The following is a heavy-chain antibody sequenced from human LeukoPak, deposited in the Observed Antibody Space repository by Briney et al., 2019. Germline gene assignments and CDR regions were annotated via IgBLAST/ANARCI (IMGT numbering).Heavy chain of an antibody. D-gene: IGHD2-2*01. CDR2: IYHTGST. Sequence: NPSETLSLTCAVSGGSLSSSNWWSWFRQPPGKGLEWIGEIYHTGSTNYNPSLKSRVTISVDRSKNHFSLKLTSVNAADTAVYYCAKGGYCTSNTCSNWFDPWGQGTLVTVSS. CDR3: AKGGYCTSNTCSNWFDP. J-gene: IGHJ5*02. V-gene: IGHV4-4*02. CDR1: GGSLSSSNW.